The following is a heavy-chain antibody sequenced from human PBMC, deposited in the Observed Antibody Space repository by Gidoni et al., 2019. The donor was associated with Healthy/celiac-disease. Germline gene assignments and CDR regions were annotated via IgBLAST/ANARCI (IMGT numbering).Heavy chain of an antibody. CDR2: ISSSSSYI. CDR3: ARDVSGWYYFDY. J-gene: IGHJ4*02. V-gene: IGHV3-21*01. CDR1: GFTFSSYS. D-gene: IGHD6-19*01. Sequence: EVQLVESGGGLVKPGGSLRLSCAASGFTFSSYSMNWVRQAPGKGLEWVSSISSSSSYIYYADSVKGRFTISRDNAKNSLYLQMNSLRAEDTAVYYCARDVSGWYYFDYWGQGTLVTVSS.